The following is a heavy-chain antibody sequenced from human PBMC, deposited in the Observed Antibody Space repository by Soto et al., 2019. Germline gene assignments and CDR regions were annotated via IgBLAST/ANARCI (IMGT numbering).Heavy chain of an antibody. J-gene: IGHJ6*02. CDR2: IYYSGST. D-gene: IGHD3-22*01. CDR3: ARGDYYDSSGYYYYYYGMEV. V-gene: IGHV4-39*01. CDR1: GGSISSSSYY. Sequence: SETLSLTCTVSGGSISSSSYYWGWIRQPPGKGLEWIGSIYYSGSTYYNPSLKSRVTISVDTSKNQFSLKLSSVTAADTAVYYCARGDYYDSSGYYYYYYGMEVWGQGTTVTVSS.